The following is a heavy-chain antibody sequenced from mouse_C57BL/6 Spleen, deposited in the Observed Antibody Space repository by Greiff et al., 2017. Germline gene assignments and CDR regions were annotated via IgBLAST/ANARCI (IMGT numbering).Heavy chain of an antibody. J-gene: IGHJ2*01. CDR1: GFTFSSYA. V-gene: IGHV5-4*01. D-gene: IGHD1-1*01. CDR3: AREYYYGSSRDYFDY. Sequence: EVKLVESGGGLVKPGGSLKLSCAASGFTFSSYAMSWVRQTPEKRLEWVATISDGGSYTYYPDNVKGRFTISRDNAKNNLYLQMSHLKSEDTAMYYCAREYYYGSSRDYFDYWGQGTTLTVSS. CDR2: ISDGGSYT.